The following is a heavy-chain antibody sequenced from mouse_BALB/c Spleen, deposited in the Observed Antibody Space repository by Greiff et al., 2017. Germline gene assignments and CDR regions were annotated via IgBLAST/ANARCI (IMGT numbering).Heavy chain of an antibody. CDR1: GYTFTSYY. J-gene: IGHJ4*01. V-gene: IGHV1S56*01. Sequence: VKLVESGPELVKPGASVRISCKASGYTFTSYYIHWVKQRPGQGLEWIGWIYPGNVNTKYNEKFKGKATLTADKSSSTAYMQLSSLTSEDSAVYFCARDDILYYAMDYWGQGTSVTVSS. CDR2: IYPGNVNT. CDR3: ARDDILYYAMDY.